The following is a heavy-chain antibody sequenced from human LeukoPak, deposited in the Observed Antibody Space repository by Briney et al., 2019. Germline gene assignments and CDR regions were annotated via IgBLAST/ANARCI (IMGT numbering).Heavy chain of an antibody. V-gene: IGHV4-34*01. CDR3: AKFRGVYRSYNWFDP. J-gene: IGHJ5*02. D-gene: IGHD3-10*01. CDR2: INHSGST. CDR1: GGSFSGYY. Sequence: SETLSLTCAVYGGSFSGYYWSWIRQPPGKGLEWIGEINHSGSTNYNPSLKSRVTISVDTSKNQFSLKLSSVTAADTAVYYCAKFRGVYRSYNWFDPWGQGTLVTVSS.